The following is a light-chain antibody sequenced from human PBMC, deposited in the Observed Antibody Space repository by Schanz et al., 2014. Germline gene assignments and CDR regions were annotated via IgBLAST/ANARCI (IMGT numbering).Light chain of an antibody. CDR1: SSNIGGNT. J-gene: IGLJ2*01. CDR3: AAWDDSLNGPVV. CDR2: SNN. Sequence: QSVLTQPPSASGTPGQRVTISCSGSSSNIGGNTVNWYQQLPGTAPKPLIYSNNQRPSGVPDRFSGSKSGTSASLAISGLQSEDEADYYCAAWDDSLNGPVVFGGGTKLTVL. V-gene: IGLV1-44*01.